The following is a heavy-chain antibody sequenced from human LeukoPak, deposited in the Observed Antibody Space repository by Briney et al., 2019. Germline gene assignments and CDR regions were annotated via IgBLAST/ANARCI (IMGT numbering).Heavy chain of an antibody. CDR1: GGTFNSYA. D-gene: IGHD3-9*01. Sequence: GASVKVSCKASGGTFNSYAFIWVRQAAGQGLEWMGRVIPMFDTSYYAHKFQGRVTIATDESTSTAYMELSSLRSEDTAVYYCARGRYDIVTGYYTGFDYWGQGTLVTVSS. CDR3: ARGRYDIVTGYYTGFDY. V-gene: IGHV1-69*05. CDR2: VIPMFDTS. J-gene: IGHJ4*02.